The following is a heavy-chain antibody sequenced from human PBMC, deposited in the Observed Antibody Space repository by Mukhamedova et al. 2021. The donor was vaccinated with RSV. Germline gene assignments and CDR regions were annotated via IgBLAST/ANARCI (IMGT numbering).Heavy chain of an antibody. CDR3: ARGIQLPKY. Sequence: GLEWISDISTTSAYTDYADSVKGRFTISRDNAKNSLYLQMNSLRAEDTAVYYCARGIQLPKYWGQGTLVTVSS. CDR2: ISTTSAYT. D-gene: IGHD5-18*01. V-gene: IGHV3-11*06. J-gene: IGHJ4*02.